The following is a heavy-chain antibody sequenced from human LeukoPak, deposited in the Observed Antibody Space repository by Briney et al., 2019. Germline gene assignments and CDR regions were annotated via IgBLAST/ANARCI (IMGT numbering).Heavy chain of an antibody. CDR1: GFAFSISA. Sequence: GGSLRLSCEASGFAFSISAINWVRPAPGEGLEWISCISGSGRNTYYADPVRGRFTISRDNSRNTVFLQLNSLRAEDTAVYYCAKDKDPGDDLAARYDYYYFLGVDVWGQGTTVTVSS. J-gene: IGHJ6*02. CDR2: ISGSGRNT. CDR3: AKDKDPGDDLAARYDYYYFLGVDV. V-gene: IGHV3-23*01. D-gene: IGHD4-17*01.